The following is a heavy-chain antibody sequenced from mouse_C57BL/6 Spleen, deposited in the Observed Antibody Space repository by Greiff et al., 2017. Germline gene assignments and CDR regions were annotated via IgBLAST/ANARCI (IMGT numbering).Heavy chain of an antibody. CDR2: IWTGGGT. CDR3: ASQRERGAWVAY. D-gene: IGHD6-1*01. Sequence: QVQLQQSGPGLVAPSPSLSLSCTVSGFSLTSYAISWVRQPPGKGLEWLGVIWTGGGTNYKSALKYRLSIRKDNSKSQVCFKMNSLQTDDTARDYCASQRERGAWVAYWGQGTLVTVSA. CDR1: GFSLTSYA. J-gene: IGHJ3*01. V-gene: IGHV2-9-1*01.